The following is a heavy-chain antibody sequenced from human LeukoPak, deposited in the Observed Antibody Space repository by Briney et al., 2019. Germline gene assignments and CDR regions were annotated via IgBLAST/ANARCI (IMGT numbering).Heavy chain of an antibody. D-gene: IGHD1-26*01. CDR2: ISYDGGNK. CDR3: ARETTTLDY. Sequence: GGSLRLSCAASGFTFSDYGMHWVRQAPGKGLEWVALISYDGGNKFYADSVKGRFTISRDNSKNTLYLQMNSLRAEDTAVYYCARETTTLDYWGQGTLVTVSS. CDR1: GFTFSDYG. V-gene: IGHV3-30*03. J-gene: IGHJ4*02.